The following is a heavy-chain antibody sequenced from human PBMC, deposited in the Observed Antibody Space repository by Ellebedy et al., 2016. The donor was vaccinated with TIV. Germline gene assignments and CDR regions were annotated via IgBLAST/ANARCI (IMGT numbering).Heavy chain of an antibody. CDR2: IKQDGSEK. D-gene: IGHD6-19*01. Sequence: GGSLRLSCATSGFTFSNYWMTRVRQAPGKGLEWVANIKQDGSEKYYVDSVKGRFSISRDNAKNSLYVQMNSLTDEDTAVYYCARDQWLGRAYYFDSWGQGTLVTVSS. CDR1: GFTFSNYW. CDR3: ARDQWLGRAYYFDS. V-gene: IGHV3-7*01. J-gene: IGHJ4*02.